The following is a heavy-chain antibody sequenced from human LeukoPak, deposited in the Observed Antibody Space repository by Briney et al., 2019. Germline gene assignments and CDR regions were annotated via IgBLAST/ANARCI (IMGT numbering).Heavy chain of an antibody. J-gene: IGHJ4*02. CDR1: GFTFSNYA. Sequence: GGSLRLSCAASGFTFSNYAMSWVRQAPGKGLEWVSAISGSGGSTYYADSVKGRFTISRDNAKNSLYLQMSSLRAEDTAVYYCAREANNYGDHTMMIWGQGTLVTVSS. V-gene: IGHV3-23*01. CDR3: AREANNYGDHTMMI. CDR2: ISGSGGST. D-gene: IGHD4-17*01.